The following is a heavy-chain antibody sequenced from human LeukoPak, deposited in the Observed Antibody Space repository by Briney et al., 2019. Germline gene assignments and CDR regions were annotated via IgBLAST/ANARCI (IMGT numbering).Heavy chain of an antibody. CDR3: ARLGCRGYSSGWYLLRRDAFDI. D-gene: IGHD6-19*01. CDR1: GYSFTSYW. V-gene: IGHV5-51*01. J-gene: IGHJ3*02. Sequence: GESLKISCKGSGYSFTSYWIGWVRQMPGKGLEWMGIIYPGDSDTRYSPSFQGQVTISADTPISTAYLQWSSLKASDTAMYYCARLGCRGYSSGWYLLRRDAFDIWGQGTMVTVSS. CDR2: IYPGDSDT.